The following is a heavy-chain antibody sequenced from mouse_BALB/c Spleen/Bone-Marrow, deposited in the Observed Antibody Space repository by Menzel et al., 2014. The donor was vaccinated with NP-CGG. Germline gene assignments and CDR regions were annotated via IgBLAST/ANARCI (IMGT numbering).Heavy chain of an antibody. CDR3: ARDVPLYDVGYFDY. J-gene: IGHJ2*01. V-gene: IGHV5-6-3*01. D-gene: IGHD2-14*01. CDR2: INSNGGST. CDR1: GFTFSSYG. Sequence: EVHLVESGGGLVQPGGSLKLSCAASGFTFSSYGMSWVRQTPDKRLELVATINSNGGSTYYPDSVKGRFTISRDNAKNTLYLQMSSLKSEDTAMYYCARDVPLYDVGYFDYWGQGTTLTVSS.